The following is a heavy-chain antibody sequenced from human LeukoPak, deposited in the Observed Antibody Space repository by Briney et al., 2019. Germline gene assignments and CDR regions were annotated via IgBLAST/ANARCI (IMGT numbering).Heavy chain of an antibody. CDR2: ITGSGDST. D-gene: IGHD6-19*01. Sequence: PGGSLRLSCAVSGVSFSSYAVGWGRQTPGKGLQLVSTITGSGDSTFYADSVNGRFTVSRDNSKNTLYLQMSSLRADDTALYYCAFGPHQQWLLADYWGQGTLVTVSS. CDR3: AFGPHQQWLLADY. J-gene: IGHJ4*02. CDR1: GVSFSSYA. V-gene: IGHV3-23*01.